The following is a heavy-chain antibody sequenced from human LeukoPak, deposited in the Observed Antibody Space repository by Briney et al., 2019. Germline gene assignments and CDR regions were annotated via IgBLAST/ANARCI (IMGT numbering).Heavy chain of an antibody. CDR1: GFSFSSYG. Sequence: GGTLRLSCAASGFSFSSYGISWVRQAPGKGLEWVSTINTSGGTTYYADSVKGRFTVSRDNSKNTLYLQMNSLRAEDTAVYYCAKCETYYYDSSGYSTGGFFDYWGQGTLVTVSS. CDR2: INTSGGTT. D-gene: IGHD3-22*01. J-gene: IGHJ4*02. V-gene: IGHV3-23*01. CDR3: AKCETYYYDSSGYSTGGFFDY.